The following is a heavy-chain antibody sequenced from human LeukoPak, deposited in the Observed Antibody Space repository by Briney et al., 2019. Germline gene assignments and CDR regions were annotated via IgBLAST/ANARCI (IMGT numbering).Heavy chain of an antibody. D-gene: IGHD3-3*01. V-gene: IGHV1-46*01. CDR3: ARISFLGLRFLEWLPTALYYYYGMDV. CDR2: INPSGGST. Sequence: ASVKVSCKASGYTFTSYYMHWVRQAPGQGLERMGIINPSGGSTSYAQKFQGRVTMTRDTSTSTVYMELSSLRSEDTAVYYCARISFLGLRFLEWLPTALYYYYGMDVWGQGTTVTVSS. J-gene: IGHJ6*02. CDR1: GYTFTSYY.